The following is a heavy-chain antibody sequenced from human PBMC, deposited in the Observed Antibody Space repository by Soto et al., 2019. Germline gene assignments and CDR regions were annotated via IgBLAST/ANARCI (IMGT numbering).Heavy chain of an antibody. CDR3: ARHFCGGDCYYNPPPDTLYFFAY. Sequence: PSETLCLPCTVSGGTPSPGDYYLSCLRQQKRKGLEGIGYSYYSGSTYYNPSLESRVTVSVDTSKNQFSLKLSSVTAADTAVDYSARHFCGGDCYYNPPPDTLYFFAYRGQGSVVPVSA. J-gene: IGHJ4*02. V-gene: IGHV4-30-4*08. CDR1: GGTPSPGDYY. D-gene: IGHD2-21*02. CDR2: SYYSGST.